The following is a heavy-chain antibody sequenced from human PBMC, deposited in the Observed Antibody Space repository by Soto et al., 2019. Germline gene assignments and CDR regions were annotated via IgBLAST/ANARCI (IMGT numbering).Heavy chain of an antibody. CDR3: ARDHCGGDCLGRFDP. J-gene: IGHJ5*02. Sequence: SETLSLTCTVSGGSISSYYWSWIRQPPGKGLEWIGYIYYSGSTNYNPSLKSRVTISVDTSKNQFSLKLSSVTAADTAVYYCARDHCGGDCLGRFDPWGQGTLVTVSS. V-gene: IGHV4-59*01. CDR2: IYYSGST. CDR1: GGSISSYY. D-gene: IGHD2-21*02.